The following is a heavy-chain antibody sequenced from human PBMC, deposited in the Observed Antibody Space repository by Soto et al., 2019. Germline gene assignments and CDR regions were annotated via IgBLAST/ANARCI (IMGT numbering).Heavy chain of an antibody. D-gene: IGHD6-19*01. CDR3: ARAQWPHTIDY. Sequence: GGSLRLSCAASGFTFNDYSMNWVRQAPGKGLEWVSSVSSRSNYIYYADSVKGRFTISRDNAKNSLYLQMNSLRGEDTGVYYCARAQWPHTIDYWGRGSLVTGSS. CDR2: VSSRSNYI. CDR1: GFTFNDYS. J-gene: IGHJ4*02. V-gene: IGHV3-21*01.